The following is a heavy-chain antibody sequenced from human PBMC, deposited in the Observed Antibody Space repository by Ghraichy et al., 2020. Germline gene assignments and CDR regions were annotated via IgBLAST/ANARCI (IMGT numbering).Heavy chain of an antibody. D-gene: IGHD2-2*01. CDR2: IWYDGSNK. V-gene: IGHV3-33*01. CDR3: AREYCSRTSCYARRGWDYFDY. Sequence: GGSLRLSCAASGFTFSSYGMHWVRQAPGKGLEWVAVIWYDGSNKYYADSVKGRFTISRDNSKNTLYLQMNSLRAEDTAVYYCAREYCSRTSCYARRGWDYFDYWGQGTLVTVSS. CDR1: GFTFSSYG. J-gene: IGHJ4*02.